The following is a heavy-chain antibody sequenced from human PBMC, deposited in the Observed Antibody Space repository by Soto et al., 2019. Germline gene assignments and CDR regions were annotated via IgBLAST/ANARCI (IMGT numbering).Heavy chain of an antibody. CDR3: VMVDNYVTPTPQDV. CDR1: GYIFVNYG. D-gene: IGHD3-16*01. J-gene: IGHJ6*02. Sequence: QVQLVQSGDEVKKPGASVKVSCKASGYIFVNYGIAWVRQAPRQGLEWMGWISPYTGNTHSASKVQGRLTMTTDTSTSTAYRDLGIPTSADTAVNYCVMVDNYVTPTPQDVWGQGTTVTVSS. V-gene: IGHV1-18*01. CDR2: ISPYTGNT.